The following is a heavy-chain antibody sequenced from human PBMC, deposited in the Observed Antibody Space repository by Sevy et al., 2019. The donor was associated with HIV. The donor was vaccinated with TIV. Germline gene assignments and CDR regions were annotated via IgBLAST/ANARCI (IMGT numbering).Heavy chain of an antibody. Sequence: GGSLRLSCVASGFTFSNFWMSWVRQAPGKGLEWVANIKRDGSEKYYVASVKGRFTISRDNAKTSLYLQMNSLRVEDTAVYYCARVCNSASCLWGMDVWGQGTMVTVSS. CDR1: GFTFSNFW. CDR3: ARVCNSASCLWGMDV. D-gene: IGHD1-26*01. J-gene: IGHJ6*02. V-gene: IGHV3-7*03. CDR2: IKRDGSEK.